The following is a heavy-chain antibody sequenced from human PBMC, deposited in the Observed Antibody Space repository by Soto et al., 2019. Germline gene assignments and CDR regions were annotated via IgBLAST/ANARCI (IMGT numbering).Heavy chain of an antibody. V-gene: IGHV3-30*18. CDR3: AKDVGVGSSSWSRFDY. Sequence: GGSLRLSCAASGFTFSSYGMHWVRQAPGKGLEWVAVISYDGSNKYYADSVKGRFTISRDNSKNTLYLQMNSLRAEDTAVYSGAKDVGVGSSSWSRFDYWGQGTLVTVSS. J-gene: IGHJ4*02. CDR1: GFTFSSYG. D-gene: IGHD6-13*01. CDR2: ISYDGSNK.